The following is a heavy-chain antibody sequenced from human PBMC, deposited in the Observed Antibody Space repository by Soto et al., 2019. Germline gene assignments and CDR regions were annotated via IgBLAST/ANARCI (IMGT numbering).Heavy chain of an antibody. V-gene: IGHV4-30-2*01. CDR1: GGSISSGGYS. D-gene: IGHD1-26*01. CDR2: IYHSGST. CDR3: AGGGLGEDAFES. J-gene: IGHJ3*02. Sequence: SETLSLTCAVSGGSISSGGYSWGWIRQPPGKGLEWIGYIYHSGSTYYNPSLKSRVTITVDRSKNQIYLKLSSETAADTAVYYCAGGGLGEDAFESWGQGTMVT.